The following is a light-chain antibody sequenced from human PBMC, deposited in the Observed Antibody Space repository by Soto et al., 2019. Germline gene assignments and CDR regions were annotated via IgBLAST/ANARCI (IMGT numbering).Light chain of an antibody. V-gene: IGKV1-5*03. CDR2: KAS. CDR1: QTISSW. Sequence: MTQSPSSLSASVGVSVTITCRASQTISSWLAWYQQKPGKAPKLLIYKASTLKSGVPSRFSGSGSGTEFTLTISSLQPDDFATYYCQHYNSYSWTFGQGTNVDTK. CDR3: QHYNSYSWT. J-gene: IGKJ1*01.